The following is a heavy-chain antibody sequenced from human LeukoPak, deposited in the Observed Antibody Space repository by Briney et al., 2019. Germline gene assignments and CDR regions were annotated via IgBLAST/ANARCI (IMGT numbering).Heavy chain of an antibody. V-gene: IGHV3-74*01. CDR2: IISDGSTT. D-gene: IGHD3-22*01. CDR1: GFTFSSYA. J-gene: IGHJ4*02. CDR3: ARISYDSSGYYDY. Sequence: GGSLRLSCAASGFTFSSYAMNWVCQAPGKGLVWVSRIISDGSTTSYADSVKGRFTISRDTAKNTLYLQMNSLRADDTAVYYCARISYDSSGYYDYWGQGALVTVSS.